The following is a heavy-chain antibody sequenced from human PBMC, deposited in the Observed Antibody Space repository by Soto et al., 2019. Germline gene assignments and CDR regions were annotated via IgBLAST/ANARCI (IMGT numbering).Heavy chain of an antibody. CDR3: EREGKRFYAVDV. D-gene: IGHD3-16*01. V-gene: IGHV3-74*01. J-gene: IGHJ6*02. CDR2: ISPDGSVV. Sequence: EEQVVESGGGSVQPGGSLRLVCTASGFSFSAYRLYWVRQAPGKGLMWVSRISPDGSVVNVAASVKGRITISRDNAQHTETLQMRSLRYDDIGIYYCEREGKRFYAVDVWGQWTAGIVTS. CDR1: GFSFSAYR.